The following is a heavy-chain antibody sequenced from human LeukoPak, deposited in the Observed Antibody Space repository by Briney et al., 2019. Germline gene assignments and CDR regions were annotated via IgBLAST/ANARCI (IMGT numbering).Heavy chain of an antibody. J-gene: IGHJ4*02. CDR2: ISGSGGTT. D-gene: IGHD2-15*01. CDR3: ARCSGSSTYHSDDY. Sequence: VQPGGSPRLSCAASGFTFSNYAMSWVRQAPGKGLEWVSAISGSGGTTFYADSVKGRFTISRDNAKNSLSLQMNSLRAEDTAVYYCARCSGSSTYHSDDYWGQGTLVTVSS. CDR1: GFTFSNYA. V-gene: IGHV3-23*01.